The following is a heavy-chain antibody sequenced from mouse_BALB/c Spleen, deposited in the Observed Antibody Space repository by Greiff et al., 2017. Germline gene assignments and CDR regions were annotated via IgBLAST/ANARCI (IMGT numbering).Heavy chain of an antibody. CDR1: GYSITSGYY. CDR3: ARDTLQYAMDY. D-gene: IGHD1-2*01. J-gene: IGHJ4*01. Sequence: EVQRVESGPGLVKPSQSLSLTCSVTGYSITSGYYWNWIRQFPGNKLEWMGYISYDGSNNYNPSLKNRISITRDTSKNQFFLKLNSVTTEDTATYYCARDTLQYAMDYWGQGTSVTVSS. CDR2: ISYDGSN. V-gene: IGHV3-6*02.